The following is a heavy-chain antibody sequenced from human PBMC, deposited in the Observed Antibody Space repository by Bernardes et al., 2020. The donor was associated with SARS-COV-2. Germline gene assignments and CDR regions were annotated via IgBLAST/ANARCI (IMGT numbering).Heavy chain of an antibody. D-gene: IGHD6-6*01. Sequence: ASVKVSCKASGYTFNSYGISWVRQAPGQGLEWMGWISAYNGNTKYAQKFQGRVAMTTDTSTSTAYVELRSLRSDDTAVYYCARDGSSSEFGYWYFDLWGRGTLVTVCS. CDR1: GYTFNSYG. J-gene: IGHJ2*01. CDR2: ISAYNGNT. V-gene: IGHV1-18*01. CDR3: ARDGSSSEFGYWYFDL.